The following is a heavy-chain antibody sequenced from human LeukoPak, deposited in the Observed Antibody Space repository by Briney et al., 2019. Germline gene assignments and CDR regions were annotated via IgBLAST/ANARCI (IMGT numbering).Heavy chain of an antibody. Sequence: PGGSLRLSCAASGSTFSSYAMSWVRQAPGKGLEWVSAISGSGGSTYYADSVKGRFTISRDNSKNTLYLQMNSLRAEDTAVYYCAKDQGYGDYVAAYDYWGQGALVTVSS. CDR2: ISGSGGST. V-gene: IGHV3-23*01. J-gene: IGHJ4*02. CDR1: GSTFSSYA. D-gene: IGHD4-17*01. CDR3: AKDQGYGDYVAAYDY.